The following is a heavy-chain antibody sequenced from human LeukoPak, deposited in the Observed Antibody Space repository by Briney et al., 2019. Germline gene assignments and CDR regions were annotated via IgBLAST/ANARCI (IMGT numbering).Heavy chain of an antibody. CDR2: INAGNGNT. V-gene: IGHV1-3*01. CDR1: GYTFTSYA. D-gene: IGHD1-26*01. J-gene: IGHJ4*02. Sequence: ASVKVSCKASGYTFTSYAIHWVRQAPGQRLEWMGWINAGNGNTKYSQKFQGRVTITRDTSASTAYMELSSLRSEDTAVYYCASIGGSYYAFDYWGQGTLVTVSS. CDR3: ASIGGSYYAFDY.